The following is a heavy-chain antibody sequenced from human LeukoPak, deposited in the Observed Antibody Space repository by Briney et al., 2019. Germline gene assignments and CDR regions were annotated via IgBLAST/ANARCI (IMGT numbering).Heavy chain of an antibody. CDR3: AVSVRFERVWHYFNN. Sequence: GSLRLSCAASGLTFSSYAMHWVRQAPGKGLKWVSGISESGAITHYADSVKGRFTISRDNSKTTVFLQMNSLRAEDTAVYYCAVSVRFERVWHYFNNWGQGTQVTVSS. CDR2: ISESGAIT. D-gene: IGHD3-9*01. CDR1: GLTFSSYA. V-gene: IGHV3-23*01. J-gene: IGHJ4*02.